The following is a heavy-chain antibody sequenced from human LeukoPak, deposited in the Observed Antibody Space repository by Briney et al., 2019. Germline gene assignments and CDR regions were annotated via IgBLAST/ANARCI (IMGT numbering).Heavy chain of an antibody. CDR3: ARDPRTINDAFDI. Sequence: QPGGSLRLSCAASGFTVSSDYMIWVRQAPGKGLEWVSVIYTGGSTHYADSVKGRFTISRDNSKNTVYLQMNSLRAEDTAVNYCARDPRTINDAFDIWGQGTMVTVSS. CDR2: IYTGGST. CDR1: GFTVSSDY. J-gene: IGHJ3*02. V-gene: IGHV3-66*01. D-gene: IGHD4/OR15-4a*01.